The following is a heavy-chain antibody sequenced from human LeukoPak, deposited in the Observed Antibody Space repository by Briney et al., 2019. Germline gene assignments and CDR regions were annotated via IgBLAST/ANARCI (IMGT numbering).Heavy chain of an antibody. CDR2: IKQDGSEK. D-gene: IGHD3-10*01. J-gene: IGHJ6*03. V-gene: IGHV3-7*01. Sequence: GGSLRLSCAASGFTFSSYWMSWVRQAPGKGLEWVANIKQDGSEKYYVDSVKGRFTISRDNAKNSLYLQMNSLRAEDTAVYYCARVTSSWFGELYTAYYYMDVWGKGTTVTVSS. CDR3: ARVTSSWFGELYTAYYYMDV. CDR1: GFTFSSYW.